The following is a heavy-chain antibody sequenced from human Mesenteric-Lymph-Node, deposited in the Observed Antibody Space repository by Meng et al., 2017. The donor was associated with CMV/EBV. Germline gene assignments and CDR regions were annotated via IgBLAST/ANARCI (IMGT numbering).Heavy chain of an antibody. D-gene: IGHD3-22*01. V-gene: IGHV1-46*01. CDR3: ARDLVGYDAFDV. CDR2: INPDGGTT. Sequence: NEYGYSFINYYIHWVRQAPGQGLGWMGRINPDGGTTTYAQKFQGAVTLTSDTSTSTVYMELSSLRSEDTAVYYRARDLVGYDAFDVWGQGTMVTVSS. J-gene: IGHJ3*01. CDR1: GYSFINYY.